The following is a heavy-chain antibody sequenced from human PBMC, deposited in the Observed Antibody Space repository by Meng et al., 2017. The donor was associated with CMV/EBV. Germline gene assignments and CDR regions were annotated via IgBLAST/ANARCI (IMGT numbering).Heavy chain of an antibody. D-gene: IGHD3-10*01. CDR3: ARDLLGSGVWRFSNAFDI. Sequence: ASVKVYCKASGYTFTSYYMHWVRQAPGQGLEWMGIINPSGGSTSYAQKCQGRVTMTRDTSTSTVYMELSSLRSEDTAVYYCARDLLGSGVWRFSNAFDIWGQGTMVTVSS. CDR2: INPSGGST. V-gene: IGHV1-46*01. CDR1: GYTFTSYY. J-gene: IGHJ3*02.